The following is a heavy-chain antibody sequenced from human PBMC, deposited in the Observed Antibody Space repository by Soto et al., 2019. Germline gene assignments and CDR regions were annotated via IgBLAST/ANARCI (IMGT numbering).Heavy chain of an antibody. CDR2: ISYDGVNK. V-gene: IGHV3-30*18. CDR1: GFTFSTYG. J-gene: IGHJ4*02. Sequence: GGPLRLSCAASGFTFSTYGMHWVRQAPGKGLEWVAVISYDGVNKYYADSVKGRFTISRDNSKNTLYLQMNSLRAEDTAVYYCAKSVYNWNDGFFDYWGQGTLVTVSS. CDR3: AKSVYNWNDGFFDY. D-gene: IGHD1-1*01.